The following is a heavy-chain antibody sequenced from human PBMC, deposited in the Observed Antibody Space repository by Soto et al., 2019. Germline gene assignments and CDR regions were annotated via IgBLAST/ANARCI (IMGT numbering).Heavy chain of an antibody. J-gene: IGHJ6*02. CDR3: ARVEGRFYYGMDV. Sequence: SETLSLTCAVSGGSISISNCWSWFRQPPGKGLEWIGEIYHSGSTNYNPSLKSRVTISVDKSKNQFSLKLSSVTAADTAVYYCARVEGRFYYGMDVWGQGTTVTVSS. CDR1: GGSISISNC. CDR2: IYHSGST. V-gene: IGHV4-4*02.